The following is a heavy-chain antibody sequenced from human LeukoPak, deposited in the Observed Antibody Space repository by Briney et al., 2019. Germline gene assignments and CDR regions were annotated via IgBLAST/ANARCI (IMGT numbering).Heavy chain of an antibody. CDR2: IYYSGST. CDR3: ARHVRYYDSSGYSSPFDY. V-gene: IGHV4-61*08. D-gene: IGHD3-22*01. J-gene: IGHJ4*02. CDR1: GGSISSGGYY. Sequence: SETLSLTCTVSGGSISSGGYYWSWIRQPPGKGLEWIGYIYYSGSTNYNPSLKSRVTISVDTSKNQFSLKLSSVTAADTAVYYCARHVRYYDSSGYSSPFDYWGQGTLVTVSS.